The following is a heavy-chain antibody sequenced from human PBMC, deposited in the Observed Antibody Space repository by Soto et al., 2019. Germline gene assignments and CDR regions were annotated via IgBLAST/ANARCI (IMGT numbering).Heavy chain of an antibody. CDR1: GDSVSSNSAA. V-gene: IGHV6-1*01. Sequence: PSQTLSLTCAIPGDSVSSNSAAWNWIRQSPSRGLEWLGRTYYRSKWYNDYAVSVKSRITINPDTSKNQFSLQLNSVTPEDTAVYYCARDRRKVYSSSWDTPYERYYGMDVWGKGTNVTVSS. CDR3: ARDRRKVYSSSWDTPYERYYGMDV. J-gene: IGHJ6*04. CDR2: TYYRSKWYN. D-gene: IGHD6-13*01.